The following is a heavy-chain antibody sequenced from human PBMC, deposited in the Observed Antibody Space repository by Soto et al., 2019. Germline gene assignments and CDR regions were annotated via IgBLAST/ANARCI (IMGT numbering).Heavy chain of an antibody. V-gene: IGHV4-34*01. D-gene: IGHD3-10*01. CDR1: GGSLSGYY. Sequence: QVQLQQWGAGLLKPSETLSLTCAVYGGSLSGYYWSWIRQPPGKGLEWIGEINHSGSTNYNPSLKSRVTISVDTSKNQFSLKLSSVTAADTAVYYCARGARYGSGSYAYWGQGTLVTVSS. J-gene: IGHJ4*02. CDR3: ARGARYGSGSYAY. CDR2: INHSGST.